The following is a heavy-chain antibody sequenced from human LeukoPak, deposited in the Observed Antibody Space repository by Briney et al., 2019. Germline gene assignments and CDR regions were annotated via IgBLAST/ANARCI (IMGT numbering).Heavy chain of an antibody. CDR3: ARVGRGRIDY. V-gene: IGHV4-59*01. J-gene: IGHJ4*02. D-gene: IGHD1-26*01. CDR1: GGSISSYY. CDR2: IYYSGST. Sequence: SETLSLTCTVSGGSISSYYWSWIRQPPGKGLEWIGYIYYSGSTNYNPSLKSRVTISVDTSKNQFSLKLSSVTAADTAVYYCARVGRGRIDYWDQGTLVTVSS.